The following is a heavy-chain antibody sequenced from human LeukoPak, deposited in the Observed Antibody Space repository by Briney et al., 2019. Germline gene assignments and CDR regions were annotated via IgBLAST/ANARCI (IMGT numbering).Heavy chain of an antibody. J-gene: IGHJ4*02. CDR3: TRDWRYCTNGVCSVWDY. CDR1: GFTFSSYW. D-gene: IGHD2-8*01. CDR2: IKQDGSEK. V-gene: IGHV3-7*01. Sequence: GGSLRLSCAASGFTFSSYWKSWVRQAPGKGLEWVANIKQDGSEKYYVDSVKGRFTISRDNAKNSLYLQMNSLRAEDTAVYYCTRDWRYCTNGVCSVWDYWGQGTLVTVSS.